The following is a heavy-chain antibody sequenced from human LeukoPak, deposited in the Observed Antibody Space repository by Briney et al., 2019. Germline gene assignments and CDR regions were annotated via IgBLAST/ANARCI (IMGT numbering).Heavy chain of an antibody. CDR2: ISASGGST. V-gene: IGHV3-23*01. Sequence: GGSLRLSSAASGFTFSSYAMSWVRQAPGKGLEWVSIISASGGSTYYADSVKGRFTISRDKSKNYLQMNSLRGDDTAIYYCARDVRVGEYYGSGSYFDYWGQGTLVTVSS. J-gene: IGHJ4*02. CDR1: GFTFSSYA. D-gene: IGHD3-10*01. CDR3: ARDVRVGEYYGSGSYFDY.